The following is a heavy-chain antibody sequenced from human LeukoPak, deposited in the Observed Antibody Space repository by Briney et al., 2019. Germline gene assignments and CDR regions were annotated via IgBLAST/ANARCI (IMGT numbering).Heavy chain of an antibody. Sequence: PSETLSLTCTVSGGSISSGDYYWSWIRQPPGKGLEWIGYIYYSGSTYYNPSLKSRVTISVDTSKNQFSLKLSSVTAADTAVYYCARDRPERGGSCFDYWGQGTLVTVSS. CDR1: GGSISSGDYY. J-gene: IGHJ4*02. CDR3: ARDRPERGGSCFDY. D-gene: IGHD2-15*01. CDR2: IYYSGST. V-gene: IGHV4-30-4*01.